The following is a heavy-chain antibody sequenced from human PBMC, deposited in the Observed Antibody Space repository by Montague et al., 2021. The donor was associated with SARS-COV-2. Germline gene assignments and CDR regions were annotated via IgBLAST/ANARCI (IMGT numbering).Heavy chain of an antibody. CDR1: VRSGIGVL. V-gene: IGHV4-59*08. D-gene: IGHD2-15*01. CDR3: ARHYSATLPAVY. CDR2: ISHSVST. Sequence: SETLSLTCAVDVRSGIGVLWRRSGQHTCKLLSRLHYISHSVSTNYNPSLTSRVTMSVDTSKNQFSLKVNSVTAADTAVYYCARHYSATLPAVYWGQGTLVTVSS. J-gene: IGHJ4*02.